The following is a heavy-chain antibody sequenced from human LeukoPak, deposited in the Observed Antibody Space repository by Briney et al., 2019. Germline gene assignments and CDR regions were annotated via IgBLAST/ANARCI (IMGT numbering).Heavy chain of an antibody. D-gene: IGHD5-18*01. Sequence: PSETLSLTCSVYGGSFSGYYWSWIRQPPGKGLEWIGEINHSGSTNYNPSLKSRVTISVDTSKNQFSLKLSSVTAAVTAVYYCARGGYSYVVDYWGQGTLVTVSS. CDR3: ARGGYSYVVDY. J-gene: IGHJ4*02. CDR1: GGSFSGYY. V-gene: IGHV4-34*01. CDR2: INHSGST.